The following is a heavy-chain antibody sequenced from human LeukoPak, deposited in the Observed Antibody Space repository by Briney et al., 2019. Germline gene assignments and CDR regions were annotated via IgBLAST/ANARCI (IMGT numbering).Heavy chain of an antibody. CDR2: ISGGGGST. Sequence: PGGSLRLSCAASGFTFSSYAMSWVRQAPGKGLEWVSAISGGGGSTYYADSVKGRFTISRDNSKNTLYLQMNSLRAEDTAVYYCAKDGYGSGSPTFDYWGQGTLVTVSS. V-gene: IGHV3-23*01. CDR3: AKDGYGSGSPTFDY. CDR1: GFTFSSYA. D-gene: IGHD3-10*01. J-gene: IGHJ4*02.